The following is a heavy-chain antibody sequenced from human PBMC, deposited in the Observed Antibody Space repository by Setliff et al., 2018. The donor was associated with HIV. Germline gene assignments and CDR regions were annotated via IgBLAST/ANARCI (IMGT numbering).Heavy chain of an antibody. Sequence: ASVKVSCKASGYTFTSYDINWVRQATGQGLEWMGWMNPNSGNTGYAQKFQGRVTMTGNTSISTAYMELSSLRPEDTAVYYCARGKGVRGVIITGGLDVWGKGTTVTVSS. CDR2: MNPNSGNT. CDR3: ARGKGVRGVIITGGLDV. V-gene: IGHV1-8*02. D-gene: IGHD3-10*01. J-gene: IGHJ6*04. CDR1: GYTFTSYD.